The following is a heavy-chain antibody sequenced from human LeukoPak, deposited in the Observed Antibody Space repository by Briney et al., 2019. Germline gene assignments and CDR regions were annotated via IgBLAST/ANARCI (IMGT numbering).Heavy chain of an antibody. CDR3: ARGWRGHYYDSRGQFFDY. D-gene: IGHD3-22*01. CDR1: GGSTSSRSYY. J-gene: IGHJ4*02. V-gene: IGHV4-39*01. CDR2: ISYSGST. Sequence: PSETLSLTCTVSGGSTSSRSYYWGWIRQSPGKGLEWIGSISYSGSTYYNPSLKSRVTISVDTSKNQFSLKLSSVTAADTAVYYCARGWRGHYYDSRGQFFDYWGQGTLVTVSS.